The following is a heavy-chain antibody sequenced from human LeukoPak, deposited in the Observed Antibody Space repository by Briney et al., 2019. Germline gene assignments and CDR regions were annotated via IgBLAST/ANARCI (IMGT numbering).Heavy chain of an antibody. V-gene: IGHV3-30*03. J-gene: IGHJ4*02. Sequence: GGSLRLSCAASGFTFRSFAIHWVRQAPGKGLEWVAIISHDGTDKYYADSVKGRFTISRDNSKNALHLQMNSLRIEDTAVYYCVQRGGLDYWGQGTLVTVSS. CDR3: VQRGGLDY. CDR2: ISHDGTDK. CDR1: GFTFRSFA. D-gene: IGHD3-16*01.